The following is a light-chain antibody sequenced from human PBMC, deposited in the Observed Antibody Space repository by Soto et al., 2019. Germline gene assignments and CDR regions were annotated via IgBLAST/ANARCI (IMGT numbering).Light chain of an antibody. CDR1: QNITNN. J-gene: IGKJ1*01. Sequence: DIQMTQSPSTLSASVGDRVTITCKASQNITNNLSWYQQKPGKAPNLLIYHASKLESGVPSRFSGSASGTEFTLTISSLQPEDFATYYCQQSYSTPWTFGQGTKVDI. CDR2: HAS. V-gene: IGKV1-39*01. CDR3: QQSYSTPWT.